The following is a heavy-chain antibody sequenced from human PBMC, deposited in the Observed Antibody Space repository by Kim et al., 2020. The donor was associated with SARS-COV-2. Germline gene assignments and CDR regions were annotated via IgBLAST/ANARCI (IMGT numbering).Heavy chain of an antibody. V-gene: IGHV3-21*01. J-gene: IGHJ4*02. D-gene: IGHD3-10*01. CDR3: ARDMAHLSGNIDY. CDR1: GFTFSSYS. CDR2: ISSSSTLI. Sequence: GGSLRLSCAASGFTFSSYSMNWLRQAPGKGLEWVSSISSSSTLIYYADSVKGRFTISRDNAKNSLFLQMNSLRAEDTAVYYCARDMAHLSGNIDYWGQGTLVTVSS.